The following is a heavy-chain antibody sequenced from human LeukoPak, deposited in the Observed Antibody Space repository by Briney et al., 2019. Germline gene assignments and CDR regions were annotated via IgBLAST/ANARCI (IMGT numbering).Heavy chain of an antibody. J-gene: IGHJ4*02. CDR3: ARQLRGEAVAGHLQPFDY. Sequence: SETLSLTCTVSGGSISSYYWNWIRQPPGKGLEWIGYIYYSESTNYNPSLKNRVTISVDTSKNQFSLKLSSVTAADTAVYFCARQLRGEAVAGHLQPFDYWGQGTPVTVSS. V-gene: IGHV4-59*08. CDR1: GGSISSYY. D-gene: IGHD6-19*01. CDR2: IYYSEST.